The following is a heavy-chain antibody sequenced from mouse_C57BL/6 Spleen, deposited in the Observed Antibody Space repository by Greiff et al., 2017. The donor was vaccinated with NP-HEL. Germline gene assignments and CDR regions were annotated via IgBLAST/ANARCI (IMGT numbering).Heavy chain of an antibody. J-gene: IGHJ3*01. Sequence: QVQLQQSGAELVRPGASVTLSCTASGYTFTDYEMHWVKQTPVHGLEWIGAIDPETGGTAYTQTFKGKAILTADKSSSPPSMELSSLPSEDSAVYYCTIDGYDGYYAWYAYWGQGTLVTVSA. CDR3: TIDGYDGYYAWYAY. CDR1: GYTFTDYE. V-gene: IGHV1-15*01. CDR2: IDPETGGT. D-gene: IGHD2-3*01.